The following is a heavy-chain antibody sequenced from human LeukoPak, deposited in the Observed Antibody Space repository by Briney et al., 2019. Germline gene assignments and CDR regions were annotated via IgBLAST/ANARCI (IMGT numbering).Heavy chain of an antibody. CDR2: INHSGST. CDR3: ARGEQLWLPNFNY. V-gene: IGHV4-34*01. J-gene: IGHJ4*02. CDR1: GGSFSGYY. D-gene: IGHD5-18*01. Sequence: SETLSLTCAVYGGSFSGYYWGWIRQPPGKGLEWIGEINHSGSTNYNPSLKSRVTISVDTSKNQFSLKLSSVTAADTAVYYCARGEQLWLPNFNYWGQGTLVTVSS.